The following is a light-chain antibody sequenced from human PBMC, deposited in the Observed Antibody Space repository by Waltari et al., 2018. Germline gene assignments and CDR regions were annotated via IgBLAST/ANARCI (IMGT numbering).Light chain of an antibody. Sequence: EIVLTQSPGTLSLSPEERATLSCRASQSVGTNYLAWYQQKPVQAPRLLIYGTSSRATGIPDRFSGSGYGTDFTLTISRLEPDDFAVYYCQQFGSSPWTFGHGTKVEIK. CDR3: QQFGSSPWT. CDR1: QSVGTNY. J-gene: IGKJ1*01. V-gene: IGKV3-20*01. CDR2: GTS.